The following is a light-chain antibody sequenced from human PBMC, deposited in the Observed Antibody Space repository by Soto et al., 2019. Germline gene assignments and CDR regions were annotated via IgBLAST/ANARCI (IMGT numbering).Light chain of an antibody. V-gene: IGKV3-11*01. CDR3: QQRSNWPPEIT. CDR1: QSVSIY. CDR2: DAS. Sequence: EIVSTQSPATLSLFPGERATLSCRASQSVSIYLAWYLQKPGQAPRLLIYDASNRATGIPARFSGSGSGTDFTLTISSLEPEDFAVYYCQQRSNWPPEITFGQGTRLEIK. J-gene: IGKJ5*01.